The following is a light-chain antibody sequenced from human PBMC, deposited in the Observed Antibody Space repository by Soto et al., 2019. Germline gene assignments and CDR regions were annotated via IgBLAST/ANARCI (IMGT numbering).Light chain of an antibody. CDR3: SSPAKSNTWV. V-gene: IGLV2-14*01. CDR2: EVS. J-gene: IGLJ3*02. CDR1: SGDVGGYYY. Sequence: QSALTQPASVSGSPGQSITISCTGTSGDVGGYYYVSWYQQLPGKAPKLMISEVSNRPSGVSNRFSGSKSGKTASLTISGLQGDDEGDYYCSSPAKSNTWVFGGGTQLTVL.